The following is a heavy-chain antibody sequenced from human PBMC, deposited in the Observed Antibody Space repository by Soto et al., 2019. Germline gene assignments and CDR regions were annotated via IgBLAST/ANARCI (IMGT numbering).Heavy chain of an antibody. CDR2: VFYSGDT. V-gene: IGHV4-59*08. D-gene: IGHD3-3*02. CDR3: ARHFLGSPFDL. J-gene: IGHJ4*02. Sequence: PSETLSLTCTVSGGSMSPYYWSWIRQSPERGLEWIGYVFYSGDTNYNPSLQSRVTISVYTSMNHFSLKLTSVTAADTAVYYCARHFLGSPFDLCGPGFLVPVSS. CDR1: GGSMSPYY.